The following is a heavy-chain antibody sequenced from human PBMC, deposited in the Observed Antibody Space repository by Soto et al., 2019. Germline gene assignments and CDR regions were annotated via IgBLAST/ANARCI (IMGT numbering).Heavy chain of an antibody. CDR3: ARIAANVFYYYAMDV. CDR2: ISSSGSTI. J-gene: IGHJ6*02. CDR1: GFTFSSYE. D-gene: IGHD6-25*01. V-gene: IGHV3-48*03. Sequence: GGSLRLSCAASGFTFSSYEINWVRQAPGKGLEWVSYISSSGSTIYYADSVKGRFTISRDNAKNSLYLQMNSLRAEDTAVYYCARIAANVFYYYAMDVWGQGTTVTVPS.